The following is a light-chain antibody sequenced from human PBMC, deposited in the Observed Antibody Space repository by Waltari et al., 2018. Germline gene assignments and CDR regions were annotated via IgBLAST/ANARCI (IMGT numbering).Light chain of an antibody. CDR1: QSVVFSSNNKNY. CDR2: WAS. CDR3: QQCYTFPYT. V-gene: IGKV4-1*01. Sequence: DIVLTQSPDSLAVSLGERATIHCTSSQSVVFSSNNKNYLAWYQQKPGQPPKLLITWASTRESGVPDRFSGSGSGTDFTLTISSLQAEDVAVYYCQQCYTFPYTFGQGTKLEIK. J-gene: IGKJ2*01.